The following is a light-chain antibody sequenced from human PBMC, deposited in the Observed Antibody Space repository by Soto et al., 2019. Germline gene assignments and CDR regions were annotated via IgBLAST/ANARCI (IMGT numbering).Light chain of an antibody. CDR1: SSDVGVYNY. J-gene: IGLJ1*01. CDR2: EVS. Sequence: QSALTQPASVSGSPGQSITISCTGTSSDVGVYNYVSWYQQHPGKAPQLMIYEVSNRPSGVSNRFSGSKSGNTASLTISGLQAEDEADYYCSSYTTSRTYVFGTGTKVT. V-gene: IGLV2-14*01. CDR3: SSYTTSRTYV.